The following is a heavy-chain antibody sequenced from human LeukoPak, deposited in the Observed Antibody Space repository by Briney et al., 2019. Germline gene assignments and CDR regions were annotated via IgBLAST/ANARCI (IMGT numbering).Heavy chain of an antibody. CDR1: GFTFSSYE. Sequence: QSGGSLRLSCAASGFTFSSYEMNWVRQAPGKGLEWVSYISSSGSTIYYADSVKGRFTISRDNAKNSLYLQMNSLRAEDTAVYYCARKGWYSDLWGRGTLVSVSS. CDR3: ARKGWYSDL. V-gene: IGHV3-48*03. CDR2: ISSSGSTI. J-gene: IGHJ2*01.